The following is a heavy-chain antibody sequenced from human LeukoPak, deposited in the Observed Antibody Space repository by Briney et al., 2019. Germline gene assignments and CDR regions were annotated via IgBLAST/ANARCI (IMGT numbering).Heavy chain of an antibody. V-gene: IGHV3-23*01. CDR1: GFTYSVYA. CDR2: ISGSGDTT. CDR3: AKPPRPAAAAGTSIFDY. D-gene: IGHD6-13*01. Sequence: GGSLRLSCAVSGFTYSVYAMSRVRQAPGKGLEWVSTISGSGDTTYSADSVKGRFTISRDNSKNTLYLQMNSLRAEDTAVYYCAKPPRPAAAAGTSIFDYWGQGTLVTVSS. J-gene: IGHJ4*02.